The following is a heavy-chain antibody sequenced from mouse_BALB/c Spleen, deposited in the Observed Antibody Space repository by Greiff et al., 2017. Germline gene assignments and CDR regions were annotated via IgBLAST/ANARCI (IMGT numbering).Heavy chain of an antibody. J-gene: IGHJ4*01. CDR3: ARSYYYGSSYVLYAMDY. CDR2: IYPGDGDT. CDR1: GYAFSSSW. Sequence: QVQLQQSGPELVKPGASVKISCKASGYAFSSSWMNWVKQRPGQGLEWIGRIYPGDGDTNYNGKFKGKATLTADKSSSTAYMQLSSLTSVDSAVYFCARSYYYGSSYVLYAMDYWGQGTSVTVSS. V-gene: IGHV1-82*01. D-gene: IGHD1-1*01.